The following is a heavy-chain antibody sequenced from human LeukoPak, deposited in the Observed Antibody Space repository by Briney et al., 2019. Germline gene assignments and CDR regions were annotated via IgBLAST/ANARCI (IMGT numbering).Heavy chain of an antibody. CDR3: VRDNSRGQSLGVIY. Sequence: PGGSLRLSCAASGLTFSTYNMNWVRQAPGKGLEWISYINADSSTIQYADSVRGRFTTSRDNAKNSLYLQMNSLRAEDTAVYYCVRDNSRGQSLGVIYWGQGSLVTVSS. V-gene: IGHV3-48*01. CDR1: GLTFSTYN. CDR2: INADSSTI. J-gene: IGHJ4*02. D-gene: IGHD3-22*01.